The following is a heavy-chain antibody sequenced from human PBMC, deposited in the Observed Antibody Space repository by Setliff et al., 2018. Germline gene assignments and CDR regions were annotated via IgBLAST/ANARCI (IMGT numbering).Heavy chain of an antibody. V-gene: IGHV1-69*13. Sequence: SVKVSCKASGGTFNSYAISWVRQAPGHGLEWMGGIIPIFGSANYARKFQGRVTVTADESTSTAYMELSSLRSEDTAVYYCARGSVEYSRGWYYFDYWAQGTLVTVSS. D-gene: IGHD6-19*01. CDR2: IIPIFGSA. CDR3: ARGSVEYSRGWYYFDY. J-gene: IGHJ4*02. CDR1: GGTFNSYA.